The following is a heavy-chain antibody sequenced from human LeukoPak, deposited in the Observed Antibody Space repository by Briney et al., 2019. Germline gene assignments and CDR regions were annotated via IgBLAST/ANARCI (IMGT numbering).Heavy chain of an antibody. Sequence: SQTLSLTCAISGDSVSSNSAAWNWIRQSPSRGLEWLGRTYYRSKWYNDYAVSVKSRITITPDTSKNQFSLQLNSVTPDDTAVYYCARGDYIYGDHPNYFDYWGQGTLVTVSS. J-gene: IGHJ4*02. CDR1: GDSVSSNSAA. CDR2: TYYRSKWYN. CDR3: ARGDYIYGDHPNYFDY. D-gene: IGHD4-17*01. V-gene: IGHV6-1*01.